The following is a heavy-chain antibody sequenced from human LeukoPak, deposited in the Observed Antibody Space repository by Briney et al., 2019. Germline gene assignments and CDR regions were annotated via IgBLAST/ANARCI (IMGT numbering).Heavy chain of an antibody. Sequence: PGGSLRLSCSASGFTFSSYAMHWVRQAPGKGLEYVSAISSNGGSTYYADSVKGRFTISRDNSKNTLYLQMSSLRAEDTAVYYCARDLSGSSWYHWFDPWGQGTLVTVSS. CDR1: GFTFSSYA. CDR3: ARDLSGSSWYHWFDP. D-gene: IGHD6-13*01. V-gene: IGHV3-64D*09. J-gene: IGHJ5*02. CDR2: ISSNGGST.